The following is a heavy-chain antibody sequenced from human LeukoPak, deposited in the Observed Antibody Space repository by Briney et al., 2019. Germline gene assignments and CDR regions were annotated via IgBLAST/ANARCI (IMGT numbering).Heavy chain of an antibody. CDR3: AKDFDFWSGYDGLDY. Sequence: ASVKVSCKASGYTFTSYGISWVRQAPGQGLEWMGWISAYNGNTNYAQKLQGRVTMTTDTSTSTAYMELRSLRSDDTAVYYCAKDFDFWSGYDGLDYWGQGTLVTVSS. J-gene: IGHJ4*02. CDR2: ISAYNGNT. D-gene: IGHD3-3*01. V-gene: IGHV1-18*01. CDR1: GYTFTSYG.